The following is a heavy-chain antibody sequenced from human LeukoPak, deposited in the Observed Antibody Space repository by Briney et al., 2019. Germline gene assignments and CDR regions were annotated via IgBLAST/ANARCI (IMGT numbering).Heavy chain of an antibody. J-gene: IGHJ2*01. V-gene: IGHV1-8*01. CDR3: ARGRGQWLARGTNWHFDL. CDR1: GYTFTSYD. CDR2: MNPNSGNT. Sequence: VASVKVSCKASGYTFTSYDINWVRQATGQGLEWMGWMNPNSGNTGYAQKFQGRVTMTRNTSISTAYMELSSLRSEDTAVYYCARGRGQWLARGTNWHFDLWGRGTLVTVSS. D-gene: IGHD6-19*01.